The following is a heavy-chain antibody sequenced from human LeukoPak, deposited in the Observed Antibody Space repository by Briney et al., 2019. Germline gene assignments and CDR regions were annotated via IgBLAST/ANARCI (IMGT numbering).Heavy chain of an antibody. V-gene: IGHV3-30*02. CDR3: AKDRYRAISTLRSYMDV. Sequence: PGGSLRLSCVASGFTFSSYWMSWVRQAPGKGLEWVAFIRYDGSNKYYADSVKGRFTISRDNSKNTLYLQMNSLRAEDTAVYYCAKDRYRAISTLRSYMDVWGKGTTVTISS. J-gene: IGHJ6*03. D-gene: IGHD1-1*01. CDR2: IRYDGSNK. CDR1: GFTFSSYW.